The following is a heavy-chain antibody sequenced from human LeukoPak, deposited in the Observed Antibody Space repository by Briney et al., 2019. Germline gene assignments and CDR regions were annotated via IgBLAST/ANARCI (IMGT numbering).Heavy chain of an antibody. CDR1: GYTXTSYG. Sequence: GASVKVSCKASGYTXTSYGISGVRQAPGQGLEWMGWISAYNGNTNYAQKLQGRVTMTTDTSTSTAYMELRSLRSGDTALYYCARDYDILTGLPYYYYGMDVWGQGTTVTVSS. V-gene: IGHV1-18*01. D-gene: IGHD3-9*01. CDR3: ARDYDILTGLPYYYYGMDV. CDR2: ISAYNGNT. J-gene: IGHJ6*02.